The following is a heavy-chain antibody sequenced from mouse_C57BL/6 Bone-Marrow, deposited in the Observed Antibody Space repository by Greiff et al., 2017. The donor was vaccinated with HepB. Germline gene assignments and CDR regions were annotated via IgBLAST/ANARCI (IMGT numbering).Heavy chain of an antibody. V-gene: IGHV1-19*01. J-gene: IGHJ1*03. CDR3: ARQGLGRGYFDV. D-gene: IGHD3-3*01. CDR1: GYTFTDYY. CDR2: INPYNGGT. Sequence: EVMLVESGPVLVKPGASVKMSCKASGYTFTDYYMNWVKQSHGKSLEWIGVINPYNGGTSYNQKFKGKATLTVDKSSSTAYMELNSLTSEDSAVYYCARQGLGRGYFDVWGTGTTVTVSS.